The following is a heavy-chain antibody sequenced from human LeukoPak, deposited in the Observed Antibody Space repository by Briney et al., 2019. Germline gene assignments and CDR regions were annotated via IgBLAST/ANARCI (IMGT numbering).Heavy chain of an antibody. CDR3: ASLYSSGWYRVDY. J-gene: IGHJ4*02. D-gene: IGHD6-19*01. CDR1: GGSISSSSYY. Sequence: SETLSLTCTASGGSISSSSYYWGWIRQPPGKGLEWIGSIYYSGSTYYNPSLKSRVTISVDTSKNQFSLKLSSVTAADTAVYYCASLYSSGWYRVDYWGQGTLVTVSS. V-gene: IGHV4-39*01. CDR2: IYYSGST.